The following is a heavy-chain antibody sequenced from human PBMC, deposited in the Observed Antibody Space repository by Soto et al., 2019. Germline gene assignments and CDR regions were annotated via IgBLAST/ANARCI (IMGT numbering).Heavy chain of an antibody. V-gene: IGHV4-61*01. CDR3: ARGWDAGY. D-gene: IGHD6-19*01. J-gene: IGHJ4*02. CDR1: GGSVSNGIYY. Sequence: QVQLQESGPGLVKTSETLSVTCTVSGGSVSNGIYYWGWLRQPPGNGLEWIRYIHTTVCTNSNPSLKSRITISADRARNQFSLKINSVTAAGTAVYYGARGWDAGYWGQGTLVTVSS. CDR2: IHTTVCT.